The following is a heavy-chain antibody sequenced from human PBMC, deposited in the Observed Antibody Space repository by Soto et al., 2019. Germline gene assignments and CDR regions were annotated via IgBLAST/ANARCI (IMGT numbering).Heavy chain of an antibody. CDR2: INGDGATT. D-gene: IGHD3-10*01. CDR3: AKNYQSPSRLYFFDY. Sequence: HPGGSLRLSCAASGFTFSSYWMHWVRQAPGKGLEWVSAINGDGATTYYADSVKGRFTISRDNSKNTLYLQMNSLRAEDTAVYYCAKNYQSPSRLYFFDYWGQGTLVTVSS. V-gene: IGHV3-23*01. J-gene: IGHJ4*02. CDR1: GFTFSSYW.